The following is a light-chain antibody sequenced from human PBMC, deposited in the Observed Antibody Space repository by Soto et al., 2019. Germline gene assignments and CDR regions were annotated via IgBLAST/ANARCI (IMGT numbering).Light chain of an antibody. J-gene: IGLJ3*02. CDR2: DDS. CDR1: NIGSKS. CDR3: QVWDNTHDHGGV. V-gene: IGLV3-21*02. Sequence: SYVLTQPPSVSVAPGQTARITCGGNNIGSKSVHRYRQKPGQAPVLVVYDDSDRPSGTPERFSGSNSGNTATLAISRVEAGDEANFYCQVWDNTHDHGGVFGGGTKLTVL.